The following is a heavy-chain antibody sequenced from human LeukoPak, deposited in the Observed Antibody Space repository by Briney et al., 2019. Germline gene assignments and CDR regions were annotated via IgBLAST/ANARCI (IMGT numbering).Heavy chain of an antibody. CDR2: IYYSGST. J-gene: IGHJ3*02. CDR3: AGVGSYSSPRAFDI. Sequence: TSETLSLTCTVSGGSISSYYWSWIRQPPGKGLEWIGYIYYSGSTNYNPSLKSRVTISVDTSKNQFSLKLSSVTAADTAVYYCAGVGSYSSPRAFDIWGQGTMVTVSS. D-gene: IGHD6-13*01. V-gene: IGHV4-59*01. CDR1: GGSISSYY.